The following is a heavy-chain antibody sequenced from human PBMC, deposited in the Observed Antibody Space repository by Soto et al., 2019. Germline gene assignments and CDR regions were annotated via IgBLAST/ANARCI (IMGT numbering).Heavy chain of an antibody. Sequence: GGSLRLSCGASGFTFSSFAMTWVRQAPGKGLEWVSATTPGGESLYYADSVKGRLTISRDISKTTFFLQMNSLRVDDTALYYCAKDSPYSGHSQDLDYWGPGTLVTVSS. V-gene: IGHV3-23*01. J-gene: IGHJ4*02. CDR2: TTPGGESL. CDR1: GFTFSSFA. D-gene: IGHD1-26*01. CDR3: AKDSPYSGHSQDLDY.